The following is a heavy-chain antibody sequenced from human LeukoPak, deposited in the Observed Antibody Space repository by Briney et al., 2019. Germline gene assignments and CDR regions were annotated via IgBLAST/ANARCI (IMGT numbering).Heavy chain of an antibody. D-gene: IGHD2-2*01. CDR1: GGSISSSIYY. J-gene: IGHJ4*02. CDR3: ARPARYLHFFDY. V-gene: IGHV4-39*01. Sequence: QPSETLSLTCTVSGGSISSSIYYWGWIRQPPGEGLEWIGSIYYSGSTYYNPSLKSRVTISVDTSKNQFSLKLSSVTAADTAVYYCARPARYLHFFDYWGQGTLVTVSS. CDR2: IYYSGST.